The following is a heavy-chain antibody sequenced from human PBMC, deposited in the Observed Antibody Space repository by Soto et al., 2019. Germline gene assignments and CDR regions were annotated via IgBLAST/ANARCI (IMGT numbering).Heavy chain of an antibody. D-gene: IGHD1-1*01. CDR3: ARGELERLPHAFDI. V-gene: IGHV6-1*01. CDR2: TYYRSKWYN. CDR1: GDSVSSNSAA. Sequence: SPTLSLTCAISGDSVSSNSAAWNWIRQSPSRGLEWLGRTYYRSKWYNDYAVSVKSRITINPDTSKNQFSLQLNSVTPEDTAVYYCARGELERLPHAFDIWGQGTMVTVSS. J-gene: IGHJ3*02.